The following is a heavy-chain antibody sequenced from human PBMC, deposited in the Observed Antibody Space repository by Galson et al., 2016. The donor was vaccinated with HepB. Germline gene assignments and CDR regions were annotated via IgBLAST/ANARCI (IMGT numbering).Heavy chain of an antibody. CDR3: ARGRYCTGGVCYGVDY. CDR1: RYTFTSYE. J-gene: IGHJ4*02. Sequence: SVKVSCKASRYTFTSYEINWVRQATGQGLEWMGWMNPNSDNTGYAQKFQGRVTMTRNTSISTAYMELSSLRSEDTAVYYCARGRYCTGGVCYGVDYWGQGTLVTVSS. V-gene: IGHV1-8*01. CDR2: MNPNSDNT. D-gene: IGHD2-8*02.